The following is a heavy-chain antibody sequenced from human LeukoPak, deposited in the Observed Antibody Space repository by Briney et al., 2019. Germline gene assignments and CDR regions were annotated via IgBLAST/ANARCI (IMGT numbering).Heavy chain of an antibody. V-gene: IGHV3-53*01. CDR2: LYSDGNT. CDR3: TRGVEPLAANTLAY. D-gene: IGHD2-15*01. J-gene: IGHJ4*02. CDR1: VHTVILHD. Sequence: PGGSLRLSCAASVHTVILHDMMWANQAPGKGLEWVSVLYSDGNTKYADSVQGRFTISRDNSKNTLYLEMKSLSYGDTAVLHCTRGVEPLAANTLAYWGQGTLVTVSS.